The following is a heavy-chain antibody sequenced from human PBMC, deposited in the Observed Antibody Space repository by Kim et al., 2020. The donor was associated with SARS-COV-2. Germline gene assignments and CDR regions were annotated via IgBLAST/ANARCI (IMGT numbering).Heavy chain of an antibody. CDR1: GGSISSYY. Sequence: SETLSLTCTVSGGSISSYYWSWIRQPPGKGLEWIGNIYYSGSTNYNPSLKSRVTISVDTSKNQFSLNLSSVTAADTAVYYCARGGDRVGDGFGGGLDYWGQGTLVTVSS. CDR3: ARGGDRVGDGFGGGLDY. CDR2: IYYSGST. V-gene: IGHV4-59*08. D-gene: IGHD3-10*01. J-gene: IGHJ4*02.